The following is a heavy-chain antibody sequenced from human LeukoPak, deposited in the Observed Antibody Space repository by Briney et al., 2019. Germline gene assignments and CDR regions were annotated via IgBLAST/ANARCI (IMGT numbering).Heavy chain of an antibody. CDR2: ISYDGSNK. Sequence: GGSLRLSCAASRFTFSSYAMHWVRQAPGKGLVWVTVISYDGSNKYYADPVKARFTIHRDNPKNTLSLQMNSLRAEDTAVYYCARDWGSGWYLAPLSQLSPYFDYWGQGALVTVSS. J-gene: IGHJ4*02. V-gene: IGHV3-30*01. CDR1: RFTFSSYA. CDR3: ARDWGSGWYLAPLSQLSPYFDY. D-gene: IGHD6-19*01.